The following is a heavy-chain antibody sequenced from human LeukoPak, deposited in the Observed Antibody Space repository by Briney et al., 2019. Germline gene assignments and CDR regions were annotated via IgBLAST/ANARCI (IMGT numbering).Heavy chain of an antibody. J-gene: IGHJ4*02. CDR3: ARDRYCSGGSCRLEAFDY. CDR2: INPSGGST. D-gene: IGHD2-15*01. CDR1: GYTFTSYY. V-gene: IGHV1-46*01. Sequence: ASVKVSCKVSGYTFTSYYMHWVRQAPGQGLEWVGIINPSGGSTSYAQKFQGRVTMTRDTSTSTVYMELSSLRSEDTAVYYCARDRYCSGGSCRLEAFDYWGQGTLVTVSS.